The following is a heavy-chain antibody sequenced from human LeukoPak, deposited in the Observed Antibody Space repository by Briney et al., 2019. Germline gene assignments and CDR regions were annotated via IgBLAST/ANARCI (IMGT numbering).Heavy chain of an antibody. CDR2: FEPEDGET. D-gene: IGHD4-11*01. CDR3: ATGRGPGNDYSNYYYYYIDV. V-gene: IGHV1-24*01. J-gene: IGHJ6*03. Sequence: ASVKVSCKVPGCSLTEFSMHSVRQAPGKGLEWMGCFEPEDGETIYAQKFQGRVTMTEDTSTDTAYMELSSLRSEDTAVYYCATGRGPGNDYSNYYYYYIDVWGTRTTVTVSS. CDR1: GCSLTEFS.